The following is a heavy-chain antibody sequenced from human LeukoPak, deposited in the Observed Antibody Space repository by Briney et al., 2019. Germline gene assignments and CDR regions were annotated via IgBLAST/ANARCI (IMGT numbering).Heavy chain of an antibody. CDR2: IYYSGST. Sequence: TSETLSLTCTVSGGSISSYYWSWIRQPPGKGLEWIGYIYYSGSTNYNPSLKSRVTISVDTSKNQFSLKLSSVTAADTAVYYCARGGYSYGFGKATYYYYYYMDVWGKGTTVTVSS. CDR1: GGSISSYY. CDR3: ARGGYSYGFGKATYYYYYYMDV. V-gene: IGHV4-59*01. J-gene: IGHJ6*03. D-gene: IGHD5-18*01.